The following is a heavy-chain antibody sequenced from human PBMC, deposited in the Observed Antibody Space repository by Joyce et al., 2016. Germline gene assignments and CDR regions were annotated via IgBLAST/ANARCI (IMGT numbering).Heavy chain of an antibody. CDR2: ISYDGSNK. CDR1: GLIFSNYG. D-gene: IGHD1-26*01. CDR3: AGGTWDNYSYMDV. J-gene: IGHJ6*03. Sequence: QVQLVESGGGVVQPGRSLRLSCAVSGLIFSNYGMHWVRQAQGKGLEWVAVISYDGSNKYYADSGMGRFTISRDNPKKTLYLQMNSLRAEDTAVYTCAGGTWDNYSYMDVWGKGTAVAVSS. V-gene: IGHV3-30*03.